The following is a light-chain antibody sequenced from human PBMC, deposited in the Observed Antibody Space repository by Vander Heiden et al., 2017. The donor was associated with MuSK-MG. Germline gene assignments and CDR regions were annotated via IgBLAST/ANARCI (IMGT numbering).Light chain of an antibody. Sequence: DVQMTQSPSTLSASVGDTVTITCRASQTIGRWLAWYQQKPGEAPNLLIYKASNLESGVPSRFSGSGSGTEFTLTISSLQPDDFASYYCQQENYSPITFGGGTKVEIK. J-gene: IGKJ4*01. CDR2: KAS. CDR1: QTIGRW. CDR3: QQENYSPIT. V-gene: IGKV1-5*03.